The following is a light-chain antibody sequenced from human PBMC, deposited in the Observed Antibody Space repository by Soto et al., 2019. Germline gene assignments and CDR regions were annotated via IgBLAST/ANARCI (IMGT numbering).Light chain of an antibody. CDR2: DVS. V-gene: IGLV2-14*01. Sequence: QSVLTPPRSVSGSPGQSATISCTGTRNDVGGHNYVSWYQQHPGKAPKLMIYDVSNRPSGVSNRFSGSKSANTASLTIAGLQAEDEADYYCSSHTSSSTSYVFGTGTKVTVL. J-gene: IGLJ1*01. CDR1: RNDVGGHNY. CDR3: SSHTSSSTSYV.